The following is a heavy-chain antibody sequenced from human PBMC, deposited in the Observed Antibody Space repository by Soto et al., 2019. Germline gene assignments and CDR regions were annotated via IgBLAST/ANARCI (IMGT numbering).Heavy chain of an antibody. D-gene: IGHD3-9*01. CDR1: GYSFTSYW. J-gene: IGHJ4*02. CDR2: IYPGDSDT. Sequence: GESLKISCKGSGYSFTSYWIGWVRQMPGKGLEWMGIIYPGDSDTRYSPSFQGQVTISVDKSISTAYLQWSSLKASDTAMYYCARQPDYNILTGYFYYFDYCGQGTLVTVSS. V-gene: IGHV5-51*01. CDR3: ARQPDYNILTGYFYYFDY.